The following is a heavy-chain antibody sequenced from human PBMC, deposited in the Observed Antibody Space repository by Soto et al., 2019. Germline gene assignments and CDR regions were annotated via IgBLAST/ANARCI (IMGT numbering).Heavy chain of an antibody. J-gene: IGHJ4*02. Sequence: EVQLVESGGGLVQPGGSLKLSCAASGFTFSGSAIHWVRQASGKGLEWVGRIRSKANNYATEYAASVKGRFSISREDSKDTAYLQMSSLQTDDTAVYYCTATTVTTGFDHWGQGTLVTVSS. V-gene: IGHV3-73*01. CDR1: GFTFSGSA. CDR3: TATTVTTGFDH. CDR2: IRSKANNYAT. D-gene: IGHD4-17*01.